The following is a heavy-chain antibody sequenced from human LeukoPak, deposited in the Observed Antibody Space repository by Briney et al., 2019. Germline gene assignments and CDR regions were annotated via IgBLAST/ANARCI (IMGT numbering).Heavy chain of an antibody. CDR3: ARWNYDIWTGHRYFDY. CDR1: GGSISSYY. D-gene: IGHD3/OR15-3a*01. V-gene: IGHV4-59*01. CDR2: IYYSGST. J-gene: IGHJ4*02. Sequence: SETLSLTCTVSGGSISSYYWSWIRQPPGKGLEWIGYIYYSGSTNYNPSLKSRVTISVDTSKNQFSLKLSSVTAADTAVYYCARWNYDIWTGHRYFDYWGQGTLVIVSS.